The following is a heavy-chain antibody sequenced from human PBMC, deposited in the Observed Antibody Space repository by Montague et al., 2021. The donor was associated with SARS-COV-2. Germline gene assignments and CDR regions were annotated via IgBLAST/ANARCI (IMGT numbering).Heavy chain of an antibody. D-gene: IGHD2-21*01. CDR3: ARQGHEGAYSCLFGLDV. V-gene: IGHV4-59*08. Sequence: SETLSLTCTVSGGSISSYYWSWIRQPPGKGLEWIGYIHYSGSTSSHPSLKGRVTISIDTSKNQFSLNLSSVTAADTAIYYCARQGHEGAYSCLFGLDVWGQGTTVTVSS. CDR1: GGSISSYY. J-gene: IGHJ6*02. CDR2: IHYSGST.